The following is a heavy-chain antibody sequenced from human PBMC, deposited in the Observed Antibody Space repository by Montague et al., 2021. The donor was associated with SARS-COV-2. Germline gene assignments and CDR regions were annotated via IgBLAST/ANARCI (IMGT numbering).Heavy chain of an antibody. CDR1: GYSFTKYW. Sequence: QSGAEVKKTGESLKISCNGSGYSFTKYWIGWVCQMPGKGLEWMGIIYPGDSDSRYSPSFHSQVTITADKSISTAYLQWSSLKASDTAMYYCARRGFDTSGYYSYFDYWGQGTLVTVSS. J-gene: IGHJ4*02. D-gene: IGHD3-22*01. V-gene: IGHV5-51*01. CDR3: ARRGFDTSGYYSYFDY. CDR2: IYPGDSDS.